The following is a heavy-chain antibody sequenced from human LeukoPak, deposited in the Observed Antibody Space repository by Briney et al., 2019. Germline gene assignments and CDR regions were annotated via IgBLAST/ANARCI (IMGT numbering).Heavy chain of an antibody. V-gene: IGHV4-59*08. CDR3: ARPTREYYGNTPAFDI. CDR1: GVSISSYY. CDR2: IYYSGST. J-gene: IGHJ3*02. D-gene: IGHD4-17*01. Sequence: SETLSLTCTVSGVSISSYYWSWLRQPPGKGLEWIGYIYYSGSTNYNPSLKSRVTISVDTSKNQFSLKLSSVTAADTAVYYCARPTREYYGNTPAFDIWGQGTIVTVSS.